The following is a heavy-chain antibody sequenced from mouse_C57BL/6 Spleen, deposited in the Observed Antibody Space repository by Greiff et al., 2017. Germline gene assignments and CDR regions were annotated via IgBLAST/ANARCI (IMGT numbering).Heavy chain of an antibody. V-gene: IGHV3-6*01. CDR1: GYSITSGYY. D-gene: IGHD2-5*01. J-gene: IGHJ2*01. CDR3: ARNSNHFDY. CDR2: ISYDGSN. Sequence: DVKLQESGPGLVKPSQSLSLTCSVTGYSITSGYYWNWIRQFPGNKLEWMGYISYDGSNNFNPSLKNRISITRDTSKNQFFLKLNSVTTEDTATYYCARNSNHFDYWGQGTTLTVSS.